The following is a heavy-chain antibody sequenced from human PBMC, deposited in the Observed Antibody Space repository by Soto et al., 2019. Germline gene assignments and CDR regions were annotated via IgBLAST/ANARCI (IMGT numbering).Heavy chain of an antibody. D-gene: IGHD5-12*01. V-gene: IGHV3-21*01. CDR1: GFTFSSYS. CDR2: ISSSSSYI. Sequence: EVQLVESGGGLVKPGGSLRLSCAASGFTFSSYSMNWVRQAPGKGLEWVSSISSSSSYIYYADSVKGRFTISRENAKNSLYLQMNSLRAEDTAVYYCAREVSKYSGYDFDYWGQGTLVTVSS. CDR3: AREVSKYSGYDFDY. J-gene: IGHJ4*02.